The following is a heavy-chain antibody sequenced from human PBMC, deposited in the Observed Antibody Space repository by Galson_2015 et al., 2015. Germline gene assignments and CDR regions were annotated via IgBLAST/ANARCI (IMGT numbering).Heavy chain of an antibody. CDR3: ARDDPSGYFDY. V-gene: IGHV4-59*01. CDR1: GGSISSYY. J-gene: IGHJ4*02. Sequence: ETLSLTCTVSGGSISSYYWSWIRQPPGKGLEWIGYIYYSGSTNYSPSLKSRVTISVDTSKNQFSLKLSSVTAADTAVYYCARDDPSGYFDYWGQGTLVTVSS. CDR2: IYYSGST.